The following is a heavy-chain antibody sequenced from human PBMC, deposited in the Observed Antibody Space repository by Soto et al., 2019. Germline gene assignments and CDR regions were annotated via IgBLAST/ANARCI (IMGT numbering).Heavy chain of an antibody. J-gene: IGHJ4*02. V-gene: IGHV3-23*01. Sequence: EVQLLESGGGLVQPGGSLRLSCAASGFTFSSYAMSWVRQAPGKGLEWVSAISGSGGSTYYADSVKGRFTISRDNSKNTLYLQMNSLRAEDTAAYYCAKIIMSIAARRGYLDDYWGQGTLVTVSS. CDR1: GFTFSSYA. D-gene: IGHD6-6*01. CDR3: AKIIMSIAARRGYLDDY. CDR2: ISGSGGST.